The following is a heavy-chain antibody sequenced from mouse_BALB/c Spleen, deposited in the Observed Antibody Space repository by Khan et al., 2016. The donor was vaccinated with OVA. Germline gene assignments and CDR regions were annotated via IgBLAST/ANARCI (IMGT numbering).Heavy chain of an antibody. CDR1: GYIFTNYW. CDR2: IYPGTDNI. Sequence: VELVESGAELVRPGASVKLSCKTSGYIFTNYWIHWVKQRSGQGLEWIARIYPGTDNIYYNAKFKDKATLTVDKSSSTAYIQLSSLKSEDSAVYFCAREEALYYFDYWGQGTTLTVSS. D-gene: IGHD3-2*02. V-gene: IGHV1-76*01. CDR3: AREEALYYFDY. J-gene: IGHJ2*01.